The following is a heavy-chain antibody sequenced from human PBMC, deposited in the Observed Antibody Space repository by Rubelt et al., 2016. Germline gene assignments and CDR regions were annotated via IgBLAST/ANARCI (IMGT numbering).Heavy chain of an antibody. D-gene: IGHD4-17*01. J-gene: IGHJ4*02. V-gene: IGHV1-3*01. CDR3: ARANNGDYEDY. Sequence: QVQLVQSGAEVKKPGASVKVSCKASVYTFTNYGMHWVRQAPGQRLEWMGWIDAGNGDTKYSQKLKDRVSITREASANTAYMELSSLRSEDTAVHYCARANNGDYEDYWGQGTLVTVSS. CDR2: IDAGNGDT. CDR1: VYTFTNYG.